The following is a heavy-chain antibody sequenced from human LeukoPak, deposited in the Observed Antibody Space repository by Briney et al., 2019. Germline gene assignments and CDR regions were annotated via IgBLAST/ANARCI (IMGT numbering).Heavy chain of an antibody. CDR3: ARRRIQLWFFGWFDP. CDR2: IYTSGST. CDR1: GGSISSGNYY. V-gene: IGHV4-61*02. D-gene: IGHD5-18*01. J-gene: IGHJ5*02. Sequence: SQTLSLTCTVSGGSISSGNYYWSWIRQPAGKGLEWIGRIYTSGSTNYNPSLKSRVTISIDTSKNQFSLKLSSVTAADTAVYYCARRRIQLWFFGWFDPWGQGTLVTVSS.